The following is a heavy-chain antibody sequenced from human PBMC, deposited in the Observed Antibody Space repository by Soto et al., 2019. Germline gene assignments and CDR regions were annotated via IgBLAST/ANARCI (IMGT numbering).Heavy chain of an antibody. V-gene: IGHV3-23*01. CDR2: ICGSGGST. Sequence: EVQLLESGGGLVQPGGSLRLSCAASGFTFSSYAMSWVRQAPGKGLEWVSTICGSGGSTYYADSVKGRFTISRDNSKNTMFLQMNGLRAEDTAVYYCAKKSGGSCYSAADYWGQGTLVTVSS. J-gene: IGHJ4*02. CDR3: AKKSGGSCYSAADY. D-gene: IGHD2-15*01. CDR1: GFTFSSYA.